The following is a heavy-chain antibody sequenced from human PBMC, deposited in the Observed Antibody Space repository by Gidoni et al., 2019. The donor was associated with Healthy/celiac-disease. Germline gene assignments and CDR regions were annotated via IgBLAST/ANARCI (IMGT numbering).Heavy chain of an antibody. CDR3: ARGSAGATPYFDY. CDR1: GFPFSSYA. V-gene: IGHV3-30-3*01. CDR2: ISYDGSNK. D-gene: IGHD1-26*01. Sequence: QVQLVESGGGVVQPGRSLRLSCAASGFPFSSYAMHWVRQAPGKGLEWVAVISYDGSNKYYADSVKGRFTISRDNSKNTLYLQMNSLRAEDTAVYYCARGSAGATPYFDYWGQGTLVTVSS. J-gene: IGHJ4*02.